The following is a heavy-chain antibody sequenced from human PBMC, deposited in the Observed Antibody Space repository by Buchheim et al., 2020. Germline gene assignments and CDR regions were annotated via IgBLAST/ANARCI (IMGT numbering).Heavy chain of an antibody. V-gene: IGHV3-23*01. J-gene: IGHJ4*02. D-gene: IGHD4-17*01. CDR1: GFTFSSYA. CDR2: LSGTGGST. CDR3: AKMEGGLTVTMCPDY. Sequence: EVQLLESGGGLVQPGGSLRLSYAASGFTFSSYAMSWVRQAPGKGLEWVSTLSGTGGSTYYADSVKGRFTISRDNSKNTLYLHMNSLRAEDTAVYYCAKMEGGLTVTMCPDYWGQGTL.